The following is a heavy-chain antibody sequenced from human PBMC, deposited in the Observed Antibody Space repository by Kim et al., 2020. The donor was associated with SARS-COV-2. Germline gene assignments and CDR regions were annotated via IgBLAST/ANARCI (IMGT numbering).Heavy chain of an antibody. V-gene: IGHV3-11*04. J-gene: IGHJ4*02. CDR1: GFTFSDSY. Sequence: GGSLRLSCTVSGFTFSDSYMSWIRQAPGTGLEWVSYISSSGTTIFYGDSVKGRFTISRDNANNSLYLQMNSLRAEDTAIYYCASHLPKQWLVPYFDTWGQGTLVTVSS. CDR2: ISSSGTTI. CDR3: ASHLPKQWLVPYFDT. D-gene: IGHD6-19*01.